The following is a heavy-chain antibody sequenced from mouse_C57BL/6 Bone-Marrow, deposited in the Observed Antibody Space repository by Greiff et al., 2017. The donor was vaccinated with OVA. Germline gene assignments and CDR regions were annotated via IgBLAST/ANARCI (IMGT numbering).Heavy chain of an antibody. Sequence: QVQLKESGPELVKPGASVKISCKASGYAFSSSWMNWVKQRPGKGLEWIGRIYPGDGDTNYNGKFKGKATLTADKSSSTAYMQLSSLTSEDSAVYFCARGDVPRAYWGQGTLVTVSA. V-gene: IGHV1-82*01. CDR1: GYAFSSSW. CDR3: ARGDVPRAY. J-gene: IGHJ3*01. D-gene: IGHD3-3*01. CDR2: IYPGDGDT.